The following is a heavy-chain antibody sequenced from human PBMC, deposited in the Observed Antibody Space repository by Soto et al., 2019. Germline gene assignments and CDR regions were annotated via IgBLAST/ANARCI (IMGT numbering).Heavy chain of an antibody. CDR1: GYTFTNYG. CDR3: AREWQVGY. CDR2: ISGYNGNT. V-gene: IGHV1-18*01. J-gene: IGHJ4*02. Sequence: QVQLVQSGAEVKKPGASVKVSCKASGYTFTNYGFSWVRQAPGQGLEWMGWISGYNGNTNYAERLQGRVTMTTDTTTSTAYMELRSLRYDVTAVYCCAREWQVGYWGQGTPVTVSS.